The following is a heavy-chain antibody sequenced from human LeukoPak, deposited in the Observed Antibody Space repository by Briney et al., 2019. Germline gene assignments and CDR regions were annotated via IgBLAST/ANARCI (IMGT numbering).Heavy chain of an antibody. CDR3: ARDCSGGSCYGAFDI. V-gene: IGHV4-30-4*01. CDR2: IYDSGGT. D-gene: IGHD2-15*01. Sequence: PSQTLSLTCTVSGASIRSGDYYWSWIRQPPGKGLEWIGYIYDSGGTYYNPSLKSRITISVDTSENRFSLKLSSVTATDTAVYYCARDCSGGSCYGAFDIWGQGTMVTVSS. CDR1: GASIRSGDYY. J-gene: IGHJ3*02.